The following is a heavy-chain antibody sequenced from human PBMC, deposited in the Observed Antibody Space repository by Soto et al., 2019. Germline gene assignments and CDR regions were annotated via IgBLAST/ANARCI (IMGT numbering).Heavy chain of an antibody. CDR3: ATALSRAGLIVATIDY. CDR1: GYTLTELS. V-gene: IGHV1-24*01. J-gene: IGHJ4*02. CDR2: FDPEDGET. D-gene: IGHD5-12*01. Sequence: ASVKVSCKVSGYTLTELSMHWVRQAPGKGLEWMGGFDPEDGETIYAQKFQGRVTMTEDTSTDTAYMELSSLRSEDTAMYYCATALSRAGLIVATIDYWGQGTLVTVSS.